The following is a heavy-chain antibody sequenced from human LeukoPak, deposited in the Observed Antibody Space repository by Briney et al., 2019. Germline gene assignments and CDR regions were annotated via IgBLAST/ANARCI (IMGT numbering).Heavy chain of an antibody. Sequence: SETLSLTCTVSGGSISSYYWSWIRQPAGKGLEWIGRIYTSGSTNYNPSLKSRVTMSVDTSKNQFSLKLSSVTAADTAVYYCASAFGFSDNSGNDAFDIWGQGTMVTVSS. D-gene: IGHD3-22*01. CDR1: GGSISSYY. J-gene: IGHJ3*02. CDR3: ASAFGFSDNSGNDAFDI. V-gene: IGHV4-4*07. CDR2: IYTSGST.